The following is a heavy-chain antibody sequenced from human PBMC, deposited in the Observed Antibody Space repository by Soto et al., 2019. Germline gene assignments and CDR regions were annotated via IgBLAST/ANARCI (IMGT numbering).Heavy chain of an antibody. CDR2: TGGGGVST. D-gene: IGHD2-15*01. CDR3: AKIVGGGSHHDAFDI. J-gene: IGHJ3*02. Sequence: EVQLLESGGGLVEPGGSLRLSCAASGFTFRSYAMTWVRQAPGKGLEWVSYTGGGGVSTYYADSVKGRFTSSRDDSKITLYLQMHSLRAEDTAIYYCAKIVGGGSHHDAFDIWGQGTMVTVSS. CDR1: GFTFRSYA. V-gene: IGHV3-23*01.